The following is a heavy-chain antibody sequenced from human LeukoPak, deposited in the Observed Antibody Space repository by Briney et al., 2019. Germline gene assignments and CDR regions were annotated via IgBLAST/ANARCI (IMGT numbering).Heavy chain of an antibody. V-gene: IGHV5-51*01. D-gene: IGHD3-16*02. CDR1: GYSFTSYW. Sequence: GESLKISCKGSGYSFTSYWIGWVRQMPGKGLEWMGIIYPGDSDTRCSPSFQGQVTISADKSISTAYLQWSSLKASDTAMYYCARIGDYVWGSYPLGYFDYWGQGTLVTVSS. CDR3: ARIGDYVWGSYPLGYFDY. CDR2: IYPGDSDT. J-gene: IGHJ4*02.